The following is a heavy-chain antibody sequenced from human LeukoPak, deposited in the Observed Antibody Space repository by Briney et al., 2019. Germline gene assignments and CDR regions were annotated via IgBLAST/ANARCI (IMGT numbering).Heavy chain of an antibody. CDR2: IIPIFGTA. D-gene: IGHD3-3*01. V-gene: IGHV1-69*13. J-gene: IGHJ4*02. Sequence: SVKVSCKASGGTFSSHAISWVRQAPGQGLEWMGGIIPIFGTANYAQKFQGRVTITADESTSTAYMERSSLRSEDTAVYYCAAGRDFWSGYYLSYFDYWGQGTLVTVSS. CDR3: AAGRDFWSGYYLSYFDY. CDR1: GGTFSSHA.